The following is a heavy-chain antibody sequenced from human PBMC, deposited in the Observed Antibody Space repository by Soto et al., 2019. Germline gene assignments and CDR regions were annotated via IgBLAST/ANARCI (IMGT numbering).Heavy chain of an antibody. CDR1: GGSISSYY. V-gene: IGHV4-59*08. Sequence: QVQLQESGPGLVKPSETLSLTCTVSGGSISSYYWSWIRQPPGKGLEWIGYIYYSGSTNYNPSLTSRVTISVATSKNQCSLKLSSVTAAATAVYYCASLWGWSVDYWGQGTLVTVSS. D-gene: IGHD3-16*01. CDR3: ASLWGWSVDY. CDR2: IYYSGST. J-gene: IGHJ4*02.